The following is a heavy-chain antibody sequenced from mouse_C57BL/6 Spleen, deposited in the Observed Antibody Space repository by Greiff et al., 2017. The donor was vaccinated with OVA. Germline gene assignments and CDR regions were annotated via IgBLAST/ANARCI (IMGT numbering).Heavy chain of an antibody. CDR3: ARRGRDFDY. Sequence: QVQLQQPGAELVKPGASVKLSCKASGYTFTSYWMQWVNQRPGQGLEWIGEIDPSDSYTNYNQKFKGKATLTVDTSSSTAYMQLSSLTSEDSAVYYCARRGRDFDYWGQGTTLTVSS. D-gene: IGHD3-3*01. J-gene: IGHJ2*01. CDR1: GYTFTSYW. V-gene: IGHV1-50*01. CDR2: IDPSDSYT.